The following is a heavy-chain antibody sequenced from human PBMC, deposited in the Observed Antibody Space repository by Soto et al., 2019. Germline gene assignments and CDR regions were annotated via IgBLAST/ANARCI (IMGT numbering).Heavy chain of an antibody. D-gene: IGHD3-22*01. CDR1: GFTFSDHY. CDR2: SRNKANSYTT. V-gene: IGHV3-72*01. Sequence: EVQLVESGGGLVRTGASLRLSCAASGFTFSDHYMDWVRQAPGKGLEWVGRSRNKANSYTTEYAASVKGRFTVSRDDSKNSLYLQMNSLKTEDTAVYYCAKGDYDSGAFYNTGVYWGQGTLVTVSS. J-gene: IGHJ4*02. CDR3: AKGDYDSGAFYNTGVY.